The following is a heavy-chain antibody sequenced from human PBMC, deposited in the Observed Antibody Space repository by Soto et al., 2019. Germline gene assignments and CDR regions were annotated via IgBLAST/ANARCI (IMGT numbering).Heavy chain of an antibody. CDR1: GYTFTSYG. CDR3: ARVVIGIVVVVAAEKGFDY. D-gene: IGHD2-15*01. V-gene: IGHV1-18*01. CDR2: ISAYNGNT. J-gene: IGHJ4*02. Sequence: ASVKVSCKASGYTFTSYGIGWVRQAPGQGLEWMGWISAYNGNTNYAQKLQGRVTMTTDTSTSTAYMELRSLRSDDTAVYYCARVVIGIVVVVAAEKGFDYWGQGTLVTVSS.